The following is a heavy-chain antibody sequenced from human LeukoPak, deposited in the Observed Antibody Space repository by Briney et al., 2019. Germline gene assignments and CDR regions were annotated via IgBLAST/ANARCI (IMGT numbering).Heavy chain of an antibody. CDR3: AALYYDILTGSLNDY. Sequence: PGKSLRLSCEASGFDFRMYGIHWVRQAPGKGLEWVAFIRYDGSNKYYADSVKGRFTISRDNSKNTLYLQMNSLRAEDTAVYYCAALYYDILTGSLNDYWGQGTLVTVSS. J-gene: IGHJ4*02. CDR2: IRYDGSNK. CDR1: GFDFRMYG. D-gene: IGHD3-9*01. V-gene: IGHV3-30*02.